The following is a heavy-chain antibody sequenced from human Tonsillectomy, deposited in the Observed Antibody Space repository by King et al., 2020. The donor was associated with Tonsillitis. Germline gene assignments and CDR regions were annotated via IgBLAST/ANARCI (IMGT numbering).Heavy chain of an antibody. D-gene: IGHD5-18*01. CDR1: GGSFSGYY. V-gene: IGHV4-34*01. CDR2: INHSGST. Sequence: HVQLQQWGAGLLKPSETLSLTCAVYGGSFSGYYWSWIRQPPGKGLEWIGEINHSGSTNYNPSLKSRVTVSVDTSKNQFSLKLSSVTAADTAVYYCARAYSYGTIDYWGQGTLVTVSS. J-gene: IGHJ4*02. CDR3: ARAYSYGTIDY.